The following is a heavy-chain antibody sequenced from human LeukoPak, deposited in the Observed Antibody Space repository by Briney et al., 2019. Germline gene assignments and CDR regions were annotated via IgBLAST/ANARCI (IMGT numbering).Heavy chain of an antibody. CDR1: GGTFSSYA. CDR2: IIPILGIA. CDR3: ARKGGLTTPYYFDY. V-gene: IGHV1-69*04. Sequence: SVKVSCKASGGTFSSYAISWVRQAPGQGLEWMGRIIPILGIANYAQKFQGRVTITADKSTSTAYMELSSLRSEDTAVYYCARKGGLTTPYYFDYWGQGTLVTVSS. D-gene: IGHD4-4*01. J-gene: IGHJ4*02.